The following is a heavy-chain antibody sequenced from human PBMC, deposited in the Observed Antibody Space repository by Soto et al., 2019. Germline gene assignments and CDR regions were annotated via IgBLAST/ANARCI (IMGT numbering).Heavy chain of an antibody. J-gene: IGHJ5*02. Sequence: QVQLQESGPGLVKPSQTLSLTCTVSGGSISSGGYSWSWIRQHPGKGLEWIGYIYYSGSTYYNPSLKSRVTISVDTSKNQFSLKLSSVTAADTAVYYCARSCSGGSCYVREWFDPWGQGTLVTVSS. D-gene: IGHD2-15*01. V-gene: IGHV4-31*03. CDR2: IYYSGST. CDR1: GGSISSGGYS. CDR3: ARSCSGGSCYVREWFDP.